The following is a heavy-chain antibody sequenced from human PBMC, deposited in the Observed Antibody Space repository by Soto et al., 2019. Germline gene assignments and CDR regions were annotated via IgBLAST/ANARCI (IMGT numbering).Heavy chain of an antibody. D-gene: IGHD2-2*01. CDR3: ARRKSGYFSGSSCPSDYYYYYMDV. Sequence: SETLSLTCTVSGDSISSYSWSWIRQPPGMGLEWIGYVFHTGSTNYNPSLKSRVTISVDSSKNQFSLRLSSVTAADTAVYFCARRKSGYFSGSSCPSDYYYYYMDVWGKGTTVTVSS. CDR1: GDSISSYS. J-gene: IGHJ6*03. V-gene: IGHV4-59*08. CDR2: VFHTGST.